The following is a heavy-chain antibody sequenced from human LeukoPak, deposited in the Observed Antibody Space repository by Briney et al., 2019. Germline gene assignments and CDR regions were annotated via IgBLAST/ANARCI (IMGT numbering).Heavy chain of an antibody. CDR2: ISGSGSRT. V-gene: IGHV3-23*01. J-gene: IGHJ4*02. Sequence: GGSLRLSCAGSGFTFSSYAMSWVRQAPGKGLEWVSAISGSGSRTYYADSVKGRFTISRDNSKNTLYVQMNSLRAEDTAVYFCAKGRFLEWLLYFDYWGQGSLVTVSS. D-gene: IGHD3-3*01. CDR1: GFTFSSYA. CDR3: AKGRFLEWLLYFDY.